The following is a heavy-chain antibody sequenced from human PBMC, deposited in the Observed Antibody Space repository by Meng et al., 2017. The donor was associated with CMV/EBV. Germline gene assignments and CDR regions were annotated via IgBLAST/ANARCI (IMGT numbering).Heavy chain of an antibody. CDR3: ARDFANEGVYYYDYYYGMDV. J-gene: IGHJ6*02. D-gene: IGHD3-10*01. Sequence: ASVKVSCKASGYTFTGYYMHWVRQAPGQGLEWMGWINPNSGGTNYAQKFQGRVTMTRDTSISTAYMEPSRLRSDDTAVYYCARDFANEGVYYYDYYYGMDVWGQGTTVTVSS. CDR2: INPNSGGT. CDR1: GYTFTGYY. V-gene: IGHV1-2*02.